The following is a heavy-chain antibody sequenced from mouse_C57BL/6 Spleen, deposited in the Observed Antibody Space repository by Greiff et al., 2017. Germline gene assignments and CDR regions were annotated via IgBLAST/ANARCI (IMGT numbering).Heavy chain of an antibody. V-gene: IGHV1-15*01. CDR2: IDPETGGT. CDR1: GYTFTDYE. J-gene: IGHJ1*03. D-gene: IGHD1-1*01. Sequence: VQLQESGAELVRPGASVTLSCKASGYTFTDYEMHWVKQTPVHGLEWIGAIDPETGGTAYNQKFKGKAILTADKSSSTAYMELRSLTSEDSAAYYCTRGGSSYWYFEVWGTGTTVTVSS. CDR3: TRGGSSYWYFEV.